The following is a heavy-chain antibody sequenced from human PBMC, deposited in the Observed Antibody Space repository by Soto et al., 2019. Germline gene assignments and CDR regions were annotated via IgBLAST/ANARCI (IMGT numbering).Heavy chain of an antibody. J-gene: IGHJ3*02. CDR3: ARDRDSPPYYYDSSKAGGDAFDI. Sequence: LSLTCTVSGGSISSGGYYWSWIRQHPGKGLEWIGYIYYSGSTYYNPSLKSRVTISVDTSKNQFSLKLSSVTAADTAVYYCARDRDSPPYYYDSSKAGGDAFDIWGQGTMVTVSS. V-gene: IGHV4-31*03. D-gene: IGHD3-22*01. CDR1: GGSISSGGYY. CDR2: IYYSGST.